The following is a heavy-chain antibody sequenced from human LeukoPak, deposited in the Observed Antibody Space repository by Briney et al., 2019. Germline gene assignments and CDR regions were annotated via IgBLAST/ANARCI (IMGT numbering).Heavy chain of an antibody. CDR2: INHSGST. CDR3: ATRPYFWSGYYDY. J-gene: IGHJ4*02. CDR1: GGSFSGYY. Sequence: SETLSLTCAVYGGSFSGYYWSWIRQPPGKGLEWIGEINHSGSTNYNPSLKSRVTTSVDTSKNQFSLKLSSVTAADTAVYYCATRPYFWSGYYDYWGQGTLVTVSS. D-gene: IGHD3-3*01. V-gene: IGHV4-34*01.